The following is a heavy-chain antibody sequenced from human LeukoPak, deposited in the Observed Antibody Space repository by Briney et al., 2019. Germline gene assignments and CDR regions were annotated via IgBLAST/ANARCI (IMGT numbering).Heavy chain of an antibody. J-gene: IGHJ4*02. CDR3: AKVGFQTDIVVVTAIDY. Sequence: GGSLRLSCAASGFTFSSYAMSWVRQAPGKGLEWVSAISGSGGSTYYADSVKGRFTISRDNSKNTLYLQMNSLRAEDTAVYYCAKVGFQTDIVVVTAIDYWGQGTLVTVSS. CDR2: ISGSGGST. CDR1: GFTFSSYA. D-gene: IGHD2-21*02. V-gene: IGHV3-23*01.